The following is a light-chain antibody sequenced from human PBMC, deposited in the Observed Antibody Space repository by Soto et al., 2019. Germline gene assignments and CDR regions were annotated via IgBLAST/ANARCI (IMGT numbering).Light chain of an antibody. J-gene: IGLJ1*01. CDR3: VSYTSSTTYV. Sequence: QSVLTQPASVSESPGQTITISCTGTTSAAGGYSFVSWYQHHPGKAPKLIIYEDSNRPSGVSNRFSGSKSGSTASLIISRLQTEDEADYYCVSYTSSTTYVFGTGTKV. CDR2: EDS. CDR1: TSAAGGYSF. V-gene: IGLV2-14*01.